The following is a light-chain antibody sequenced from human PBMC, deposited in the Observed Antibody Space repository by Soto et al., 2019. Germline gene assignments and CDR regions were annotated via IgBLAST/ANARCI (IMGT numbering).Light chain of an antibody. V-gene: IGKV4-1*01. CDR1: QSLLYSSNNRNY. CDR2: WAS. Sequence: DIVMTQSPDSLAVSLGKTATINCKSSQSLLYSSNNRNYLVWYQHKPGQPPKLLIYWASTRELGVPDRFSGSGSGTDFTLTISRLQAEDVAVYYCQQYISTPITFGQGTRVEIK. J-gene: IGKJ5*01. CDR3: QQYISTPIT.